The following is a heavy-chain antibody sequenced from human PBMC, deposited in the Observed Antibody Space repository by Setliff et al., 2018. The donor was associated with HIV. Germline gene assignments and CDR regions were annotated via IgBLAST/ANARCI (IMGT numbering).Heavy chain of an antibody. V-gene: IGHV4-59*08. J-gene: IGHJ6*03. Sequence: LSLTCTVSGGFISSYWWSWIRQPPGKGLEWIGYIFYSGTTNYNPSLKSRLTMSVDTSKNQFSLKLTSVTAADTAVYYCARHPTNWGSTGYYYYMDVWGKGTTVTVSS. D-gene: IGHD7-27*01. CDR1: GGFISSYW. CDR2: IFYSGTT. CDR3: ARHPTNWGSTGYYYYMDV.